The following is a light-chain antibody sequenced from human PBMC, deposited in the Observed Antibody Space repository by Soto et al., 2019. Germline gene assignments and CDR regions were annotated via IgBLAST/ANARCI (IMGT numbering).Light chain of an antibody. CDR1: GSSIGTNT. CDR3: AAWDGSLNNVL. V-gene: IGLV1-44*01. J-gene: IGLJ2*01. CDR2: GNN. Sequence: QSVLPQPPSASGTPGQRVTISCSGSGSSIGTNTVNWYRQLPGTAPKLLIYGNNQRPSGVPDRFSGSKSGTSASLAISGLQSEDEAEYYCAAWDGSLNNVLFGGGTKVTVL.